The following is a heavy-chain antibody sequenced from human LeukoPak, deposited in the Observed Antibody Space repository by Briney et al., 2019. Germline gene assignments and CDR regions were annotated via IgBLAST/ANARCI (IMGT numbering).Heavy chain of an antibody. CDR2: IIPILGIA. CDR1: GGTFSSYA. Sequence: ASVKVSFKASGGTFSSYAISWVRQAPGQGLEWMGRIIPILGIANYAQKFQGRVTITADKSTSTAYMELSSLRSEDTAVYYCASTYGSGSYADEWGQGTLVTVSS. CDR3: ASTYGSGSYADE. V-gene: IGHV1-69*04. J-gene: IGHJ4*02. D-gene: IGHD3-10*01.